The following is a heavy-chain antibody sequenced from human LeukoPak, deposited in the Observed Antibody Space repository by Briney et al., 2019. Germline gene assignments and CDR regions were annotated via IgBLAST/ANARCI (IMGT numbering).Heavy chain of an antibody. Sequence: GGSLRLSCAASGFTFSSYAMHWVRQAPGKGLEWVAVISYDGSNKYYADSVKGRFTISRDNSKNTLYLQMNSLRAEDTAVYYCARGHLGSFDPWGQGTLVTVSS. CDR3: ARGHLGSFDP. D-gene: IGHD3-10*01. J-gene: IGHJ5*02. CDR1: GFTFSSYA. CDR2: ISYDGSNK. V-gene: IGHV3-30-3*01.